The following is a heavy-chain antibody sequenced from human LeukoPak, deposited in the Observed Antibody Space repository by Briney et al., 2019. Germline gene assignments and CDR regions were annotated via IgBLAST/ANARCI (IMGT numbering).Heavy chain of an antibody. D-gene: IGHD3-9*01. CDR3: ARGFDWLFPRYYYYYMDV. V-gene: IGHV3-7*04. CDR1: GFPFSNCW. CDR2: INQDGSEK. Sequence: QPGRSLRLSCAASGFPFSNCWMTWVRQAPGKGLEWVANINQDGSEKYYVDSVKGRFTISRDNAKNSLYLQMDSLRAEDTAVYYCARGFDWLFPRYYYYYMDVWGKGTTVTISS. J-gene: IGHJ6*03.